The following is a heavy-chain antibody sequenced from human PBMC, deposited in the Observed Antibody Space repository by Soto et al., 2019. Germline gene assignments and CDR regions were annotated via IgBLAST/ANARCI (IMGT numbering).Heavy chain of an antibody. Sequence: ASVKVSFKVSGYALTELSMQWVRQAPGKGLEWMGGFDPEDGETIYAQKFQGRVTMTEDTSTDTAYMELSSLRSEDTAVYYCETVKRNYEFSAFDIWGQGTRVTVS. D-gene: IGHD3-3*01. J-gene: IGHJ3*02. CDR1: GYALTELS. V-gene: IGHV1-24*01. CDR3: ETVKRNYEFSAFDI. CDR2: FDPEDGET.